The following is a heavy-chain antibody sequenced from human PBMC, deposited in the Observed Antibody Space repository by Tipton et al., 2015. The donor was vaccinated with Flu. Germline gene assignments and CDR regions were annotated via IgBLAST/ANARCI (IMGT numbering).Heavy chain of an antibody. D-gene: IGHD3-10*01. V-gene: IGHV4-59*01. CDR1: GDSISSYY. CDR2: IYYSGST. J-gene: IGHJ4*02. CDR3: ARDSPYYGSGRAPDD. Sequence: TLSLTCTVSGDSISSYYWSWIRQPPGKGLEWIGYIYYSGSTNYNPSLKRRVTISVDTSKNQFSLRLNSVTAADTAVYYCARDSPYYGSGRAPDDWGQGTLVTVSS.